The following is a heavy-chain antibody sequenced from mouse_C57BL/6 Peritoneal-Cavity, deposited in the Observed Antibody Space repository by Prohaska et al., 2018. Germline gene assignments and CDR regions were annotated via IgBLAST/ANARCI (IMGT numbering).Heavy chain of an antibody. J-gene: IGHJ2*01. CDR2: IYPSDSET. V-gene: IGHV1-61*01. Sequence: QVQLQQPGAELVRPGSSVKLSCKASGYTFTSYWMDWVKQRPGQGLEWIGNIYPSDSETHYNQKFKDKATLTVDKSSSTAYMQLSSLTSEDSAVYYCARSRDVYLDYWGQGTTLTVSS. CDR3: ARSRDVYLDY. D-gene: IGHD3-3*01. CDR1: GYTFTSYW.